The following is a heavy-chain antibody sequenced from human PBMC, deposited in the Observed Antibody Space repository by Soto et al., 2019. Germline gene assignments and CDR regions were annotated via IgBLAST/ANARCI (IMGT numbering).Heavy chain of an antibody. Sequence: SGGSLRLSCAASGFTFSSYAMSWVRQAPGKGLEWVSAISGSGGSTYYADSVKGRFTISRDNSKNTLYLQMNSLRAEDTAVYYCAKDLGTGTTYHVDYWGQGTLVNVS. CDR1: GFTFSSYA. CDR3: AKDLGTGTTYHVDY. D-gene: IGHD1-7*01. J-gene: IGHJ4*02. CDR2: ISGSGGST. V-gene: IGHV3-23*01.